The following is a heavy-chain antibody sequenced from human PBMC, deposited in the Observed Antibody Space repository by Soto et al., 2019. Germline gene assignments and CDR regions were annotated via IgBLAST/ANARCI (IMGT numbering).Heavy chain of an antibody. Sequence: EVQLVESGGGLVQPGGSLRLSCAVSGFTFSSYYMQWVRQGPGKGLVYVARIDFDGRSTVHADSVNGRFTISRDNAKNTLYLQMNSLGVEDTGVYYCARGGSTSWLRALDLWGQGTLVTVSS. CDR2: IDFDGRST. CDR3: ARGGSTSWLRALDL. J-gene: IGHJ5*02. CDR1: GFTFSSYY. V-gene: IGHV3-74*01. D-gene: IGHD6-13*01.